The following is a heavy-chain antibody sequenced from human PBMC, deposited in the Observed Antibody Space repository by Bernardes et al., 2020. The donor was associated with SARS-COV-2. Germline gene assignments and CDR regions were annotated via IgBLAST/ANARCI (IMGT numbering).Heavy chain of an antibody. Sequence: GGSLRLSCAASGYTFSAYAMSWVRQAPGKGLGWVSAISDSGGSAYYADSVKGRFTISRDNSDNTLYLQLNSLSAEDTAVYYCAKDDSSGYFYGCFDFRGQGTLVTVSS. CDR3: AKDDSSGYFYGCFDF. J-gene: IGHJ4*02. D-gene: IGHD3-22*01. V-gene: IGHV3-23*01. CDR2: ISDSGGSA. CDR1: GYTFSAYA.